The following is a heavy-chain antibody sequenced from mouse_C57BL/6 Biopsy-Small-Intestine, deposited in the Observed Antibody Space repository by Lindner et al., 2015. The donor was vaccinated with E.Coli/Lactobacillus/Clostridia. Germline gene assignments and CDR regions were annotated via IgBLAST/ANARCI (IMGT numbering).Heavy chain of an antibody. CDR3: ARSRDYYGSSYGA. CDR1: GYTFTDYY. Sequence: VQLQESGPVLVKPGASVKMSCKASGYTFTDYYMNWAKQSHGKSLEWIGVINPYNGGTSYNQKFKGKATLTVDKSSSTAYMELNSLTSEDSAVYYCARSRDYYGSSYGAWGQGTLVTVSA. D-gene: IGHD1-1*01. V-gene: IGHV1-19*01. CDR2: INPYNGGT. J-gene: IGHJ3*01.